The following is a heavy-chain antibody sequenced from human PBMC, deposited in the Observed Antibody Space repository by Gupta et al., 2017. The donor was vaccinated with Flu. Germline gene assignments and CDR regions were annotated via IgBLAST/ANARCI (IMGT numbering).Heavy chain of an antibody. CDR3: ARDRLAMVYYYYGMDV. Sequence: PGKGLEWVSYISSSGSTIYYADSVKGRFTISRDNAKNSLYLQMNSLRAEDTAVYYCARDRLAMVYYYYGMDVWGQGTTVTVSS. V-gene: IGHV3-11*01. J-gene: IGHJ6*02. CDR2: ISSSGSTI. D-gene: IGHD5-18*01.